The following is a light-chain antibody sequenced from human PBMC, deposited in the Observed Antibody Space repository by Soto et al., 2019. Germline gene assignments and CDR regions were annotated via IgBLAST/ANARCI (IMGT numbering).Light chain of an antibody. Sequence: EIVLTQSPVTLSLSPGDRATLSCRPSQSVSSFLAWYQQKPGQPPRLLIYDVSNRAAGIPARFSGSGSGTDLTLTISSLEPEDFAVYYCQQRTDWPPVYTFGQGTKLEIK. CDR2: DVS. CDR3: QQRTDWPPVYT. CDR1: QSVSSF. J-gene: IGKJ2*01. V-gene: IGKV3-11*01.